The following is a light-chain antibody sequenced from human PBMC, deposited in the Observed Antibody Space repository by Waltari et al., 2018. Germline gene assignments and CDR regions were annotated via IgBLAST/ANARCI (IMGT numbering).Light chain of an antibody. V-gene: IGLV2-14*03. Sequence: QSALTQPASVSGSPGQSITISCTGTSSDVGAFDFVSWYQHHPGKVPQLVIFDVTNRPSGVSPRFSGAKSGNTASLTISGLQAEDEAYYYCASYTRRSTVAFGGGTKLTVL. J-gene: IGLJ2*01. CDR2: DVT. CDR1: SSDVGAFDF. CDR3: ASYTRRSTVA.